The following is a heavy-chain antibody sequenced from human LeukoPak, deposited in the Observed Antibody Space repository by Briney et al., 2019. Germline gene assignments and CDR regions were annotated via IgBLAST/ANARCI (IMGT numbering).Heavy chain of an antibody. J-gene: IGHJ4*02. V-gene: IGHV1-3*01. D-gene: IGHD2-2*01. CDR1: XXXXXXYX. CDR2: INAGNGNT. CDR3: ARLSI. Sequence: VXVSCKASXXXXXXYXXQWVXXAPGHRLEWMGWINAGNGNTKYSQKFQGRVTITRGTSASTAYMELSSLRSEDTAVYYCARLSIWGQGTLVTVSS.